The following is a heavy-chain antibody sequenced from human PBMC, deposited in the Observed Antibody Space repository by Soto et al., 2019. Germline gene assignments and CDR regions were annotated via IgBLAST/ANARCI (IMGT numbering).Heavy chain of an antibody. CDR3: AHRVLRTVFGLVTTTAIYFDF. V-gene: IGHV2-5*02. J-gene: IGHJ4*02. CDR2: IYWDDDK. D-gene: IGHD3-3*01. CDR1: GFSLTTSGVG. Sequence: QITLNESGPTQVKPRQTLTLTCTFSGFSLTTSGVGVGWIRQSPGKAPEWLALIYWDDDKRYSPSLKSRLTITKATSKNQVVLTMADLAPAQTATYYCAHRVLRTVFGLVTTTAIYFDFWGQGTPGAVSS.